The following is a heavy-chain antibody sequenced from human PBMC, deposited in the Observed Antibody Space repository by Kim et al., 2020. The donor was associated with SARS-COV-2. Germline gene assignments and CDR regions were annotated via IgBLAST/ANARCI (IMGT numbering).Heavy chain of an antibody. CDR3: ARGLHHGGIFGVDY. V-gene: IGHV3-20*04. CDR2: IYWNGAGT. J-gene: IGHJ4*02. CDR1: GFVFDDYG. Sequence: GGSLRLSCAASGFVFDDYGMNWVRQGPGKGLEWVSGIYWNGAGTGYADSVKGRFTVSRDNAKNSLYLQMNSLRVEDTAFYYCARGLHHGGIFGVDYWGQGILVTVSS. D-gene: IGHD3-3*01.